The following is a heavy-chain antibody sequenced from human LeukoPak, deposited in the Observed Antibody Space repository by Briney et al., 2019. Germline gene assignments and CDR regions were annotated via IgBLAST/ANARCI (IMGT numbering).Heavy chain of an antibody. J-gene: IGHJ5*02. CDR1: GGSISSCGYY. V-gene: IGHV4-31*03. D-gene: IGHD3-22*01. CDR2: IYYSGST. Sequence: PSQTLSLTCTVSGGSISSCGYYWSWIRQHPGRGLEWIGYIYYSGSTYYNPSLKSRVTIPVDTSKNQFSLKLSSVTAADTAVYYCASATYYYDSSGYYPINWFDPWGQGTLVTVSS. CDR3: ASATYYYDSSGYYPINWFDP.